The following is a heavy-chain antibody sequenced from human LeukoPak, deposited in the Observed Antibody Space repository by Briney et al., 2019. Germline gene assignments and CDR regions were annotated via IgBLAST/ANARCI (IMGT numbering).Heavy chain of an antibody. CDR3: ARSSSYYYDSSGYNFDI. CDR1: GYSISSGYY. V-gene: IGHV4-38-2*01. Sequence: SETLSLTCAVSGYSISSGYYWGWIRQPPGKGLEWIGSIYHSGSTYYNPSLKSRVTISVDTSKNQFSLKLSSVTAADTAVYYCARSSSYYYDSSGYNFDIWGQGTIVTVSS. D-gene: IGHD3-22*01. J-gene: IGHJ3*02. CDR2: IYHSGST.